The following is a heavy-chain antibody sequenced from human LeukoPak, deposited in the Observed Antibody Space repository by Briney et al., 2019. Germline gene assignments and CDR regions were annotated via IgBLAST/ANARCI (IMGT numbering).Heavy chain of an antibody. CDR3: ARDKIVGPTTLDF. D-gene: IGHD1-26*01. CDR1: GFTFSSYA. J-gene: IGHJ4*02. Sequence: PGGSPRLSCAASGFTFSSYAMHWVRQAPGKGLEWVAVISYDGSNKYYADSVKGRFTISRDNSKNTLYLQMNSLRAEDTAVYYCARDKIVGPTTLDFWGQGTLVTVSS. CDR2: ISYDGSNK. V-gene: IGHV3-30*04.